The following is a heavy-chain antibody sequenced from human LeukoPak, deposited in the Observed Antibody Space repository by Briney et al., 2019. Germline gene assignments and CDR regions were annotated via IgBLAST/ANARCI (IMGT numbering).Heavy chain of an antibody. D-gene: IGHD6-19*01. Sequence: SETLSLTCAVSGYSISSGYYWGWIRQPPGKGLEWIGSIYHSGSTYYNPSLKSRVTISVDTSKNQFSPKLSSVTAADTAVYYCARAGSSAVAGHIDYWGQGTLVTVSS. J-gene: IGHJ4*02. CDR3: ARAGSSAVAGHIDY. CDR2: IYHSGST. V-gene: IGHV4-38-2*01. CDR1: GYSISSGYY.